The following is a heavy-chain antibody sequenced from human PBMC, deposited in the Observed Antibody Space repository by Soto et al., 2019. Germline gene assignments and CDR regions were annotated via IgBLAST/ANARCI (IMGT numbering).Heavy chain of an antibody. V-gene: IGHV3-48*02. CDR1: GFTFSSYS. J-gene: IGHJ6*02. CDR2: ISSSSSTI. D-gene: IGHD3-9*01. Sequence: GGSLRLSCAASGFTFSSYSMNWVRQAPGKGLEWVSYISSSSSTIYYADSVKGRFTISRDNAKNSLYLQMNSLRDEDTAVYYCARERGILTGYGYYYYYGMDVWGQGTTVTVSS. CDR3: ARERGILTGYGYYYYYGMDV.